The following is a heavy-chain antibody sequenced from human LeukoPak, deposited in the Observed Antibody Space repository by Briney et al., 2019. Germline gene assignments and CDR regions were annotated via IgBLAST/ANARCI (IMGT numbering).Heavy chain of an antibody. V-gene: IGHV3-7*01. CDR1: GFTFSSYS. CDR3: ARAGYSGYDSRVFRY. Sequence: GGSLRLSCAASGFTFSSYSMSWVRQAPGKGLEWVANIKQDGSEKYYVDSVKGRFTISRDNAKNSLYLQMNSLRAEDTAVYYCARAGYSGYDSRVFRYWGQGTLVTVSS. J-gene: IGHJ4*02. D-gene: IGHD5-12*01. CDR2: IKQDGSEK.